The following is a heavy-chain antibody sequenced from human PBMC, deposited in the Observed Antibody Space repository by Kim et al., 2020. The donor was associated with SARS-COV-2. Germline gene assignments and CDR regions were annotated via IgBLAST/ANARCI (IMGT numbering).Heavy chain of an antibody. CDR1: GFTFSTYW. CDR3: ARWGVGNRDY. D-gene: IGHD1-26*01. V-gene: IGHV3-7*01. Sequence: GGSLRLSCAASGFTFSTYWMNWVRQAPGKGLEWVANINQDGSERCYGDSVKGRFIISRDNIKKSIFLQMNSLGVEDAAVYYCARWGVGNRDYWGQGTPGT. J-gene: IGHJ4*02. CDR2: INQDGSER.